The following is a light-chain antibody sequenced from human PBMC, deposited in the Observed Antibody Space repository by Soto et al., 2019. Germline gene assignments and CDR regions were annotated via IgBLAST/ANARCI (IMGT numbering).Light chain of an antibody. J-gene: IGKJ4*01. Sequence: EIVMTQSPATLSVSPGDRATLSCRASQSVDNDLAWYQQKPGQPPRLLIYDASTRATGIPARFSGSQSGTDFTLTTSSLLTEDFAVYFCQQYNNWPLTFGGGTKVETK. CDR1: QSVDND. CDR2: DAS. CDR3: QQYNNWPLT. V-gene: IGKV3D-15*01.